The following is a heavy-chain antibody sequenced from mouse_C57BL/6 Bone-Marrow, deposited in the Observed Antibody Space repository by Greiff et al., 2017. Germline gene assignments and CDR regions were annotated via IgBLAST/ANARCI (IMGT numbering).Heavy chain of an antibody. Sequence: VQLQQPGAELVKPGASVKVSCKASGYTFTSYRMHWVKQRPGQGLEWIGRIHPSDSDTNYNQKFKGKATLTVDKSSSTAYMQLSSLTSEDSAVYYCAMGGSSPAWFAYWGQGTLVTVSA. CDR3: AMGGSSPAWFAY. J-gene: IGHJ3*01. CDR1: GYTFTSYR. V-gene: IGHV1-74*01. D-gene: IGHD1-1*01. CDR2: IHPSDSDT.